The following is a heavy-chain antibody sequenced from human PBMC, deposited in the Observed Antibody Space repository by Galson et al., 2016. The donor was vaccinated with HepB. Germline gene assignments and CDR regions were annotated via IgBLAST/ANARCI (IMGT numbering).Heavy chain of an antibody. CDR2: ISHSGGTT. CDR1: EFTFSSYA. V-gene: IGHV3-23*01. D-gene: IGHD6-13*01. J-gene: IGHJ4*02. Sequence: SLRLSCAASEFTFSSYAMAWVRQAPGKGLEWVSGISHSGGTTYYADSMKGRFTVSRDNSKNTLSLQMSSLRAEDTAVYYCAKDLWVRQQLAYYFDYWGQGTLVTVSS. CDR3: AKDLWVRQQLAYYFDY.